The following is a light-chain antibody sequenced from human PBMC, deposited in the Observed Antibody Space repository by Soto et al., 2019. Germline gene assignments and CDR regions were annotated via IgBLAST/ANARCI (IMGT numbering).Light chain of an antibody. Sequence: IRMTQSPSSFSASTGDRVTITCRASQGISSYLAWYQQKPGKAPKLLIYAASTLQSGVPSRFSGSGSGTDFTLTISCLQSEDFATYYCQQYYSYPPTFGPGTKVDIK. V-gene: IGKV1-8*01. CDR1: QGISSY. J-gene: IGKJ3*01. CDR3: QQYYSYPPT. CDR2: AAS.